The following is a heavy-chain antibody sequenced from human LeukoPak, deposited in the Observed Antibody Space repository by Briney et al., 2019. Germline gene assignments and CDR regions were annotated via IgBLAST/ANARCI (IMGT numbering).Heavy chain of an antibody. Sequence: PGGSLRLSCAASGFTFSSNAMHWVRQAPGKGLEWVAVISYDGSNKYYADSVKGRFTISRDNSKNTLYLQMNSLRAEDTAVYYCAREHEQQLASDYWGQGTLVTVSS. CDR3: AREHEQQLASDY. J-gene: IGHJ4*02. CDR1: GFTFSSNA. D-gene: IGHD6-13*01. CDR2: ISYDGSNK. V-gene: IGHV3-30-3*01.